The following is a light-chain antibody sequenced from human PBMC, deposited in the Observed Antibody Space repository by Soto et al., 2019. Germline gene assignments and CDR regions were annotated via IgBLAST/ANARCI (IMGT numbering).Light chain of an antibody. J-gene: IGKJ1*01. Sequence: EVVMTQSPATLSVSPGERATLSCRASQSVNANLAWYQQMPGQAPRLLIHGASNRATGIPARFSGSGFGTEFILTISSLQSEDFAVYYCQQYNTWLWTFGQGTKVGI. CDR3: QQYNTWLWT. CDR2: GAS. CDR1: QSVNAN. V-gene: IGKV3-15*01.